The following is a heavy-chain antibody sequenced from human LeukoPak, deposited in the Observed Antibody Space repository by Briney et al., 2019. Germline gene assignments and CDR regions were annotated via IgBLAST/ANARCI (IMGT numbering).Heavy chain of an antibody. CDR3: ARDRIAAAELSSEIDY. V-gene: IGHV3-30-3*01. D-gene: IGHD6-13*01. J-gene: IGHJ4*02. CDR1: GFTFSSYA. CDR2: ISYDGSNK. Sequence: PGRSLRLSCAASGFTFSSYAMHWVRQAPGKGLEWVAVISYDGSNKYYADSVNGRFTISRDNSKNTLYLQMNSLRAEDTAVYYCARDRIAAAELSSEIDYWGQGTLVTVSS.